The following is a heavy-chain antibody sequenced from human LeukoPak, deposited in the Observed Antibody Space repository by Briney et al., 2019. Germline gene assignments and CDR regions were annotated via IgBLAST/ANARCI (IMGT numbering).Heavy chain of an antibody. Sequence: SETLSLTCTVSSGSISGTNYYWAWIRQPPGKGLDWIGSIHNSGSTYQNPSLKSRVTISVDTSKNQFSLKVNSVTAADTAMYYCARHHWNDASFDYWGQGTLVTVSS. V-gene: IGHV4-39*01. CDR3: ARHHWNDASFDY. CDR2: IHNSGST. J-gene: IGHJ4*02. CDR1: SGSISGTNYY. D-gene: IGHD1-1*01.